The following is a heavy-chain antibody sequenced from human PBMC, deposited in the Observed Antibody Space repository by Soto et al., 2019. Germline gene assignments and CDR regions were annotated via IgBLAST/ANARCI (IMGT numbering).Heavy chain of an antibody. J-gene: IGHJ4*02. D-gene: IGHD3-22*01. CDR3: ARTYYYDVSGYPDY. Sequence: SETLSLTCAVYGGSFSGCYWSWIRQPPGKGLEWIGEINHSGSTNYNPSLRSRVTISVDTSKNQFSLKLSSVTAADTAVYYCARTYYYDVSGYPDYWGQGTLVTVSS. V-gene: IGHV4-34*01. CDR2: INHSGST. CDR1: GGSFSGCY.